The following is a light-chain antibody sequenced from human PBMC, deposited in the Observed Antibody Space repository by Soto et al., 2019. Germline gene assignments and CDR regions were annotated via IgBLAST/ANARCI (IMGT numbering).Light chain of an antibody. J-gene: IGKJ4*01. CDR1: QNIDNY. V-gene: IGKV1-39*01. CDR2: ATS. CDR3: QEGYTTTAVS. Sequence: DIQMTQSPSSVSASLGDRVTISCRRTQNIDNYLNWYQHKPGKAPKLLIYATSTLQSGVPARFSGSGSGTEFTLTISILQAEDFATYFCQEGYTTTAVSFGGGTKVDI.